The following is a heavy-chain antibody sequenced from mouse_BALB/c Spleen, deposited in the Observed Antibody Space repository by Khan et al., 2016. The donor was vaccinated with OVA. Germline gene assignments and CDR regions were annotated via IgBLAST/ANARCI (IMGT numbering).Heavy chain of an antibody. D-gene: IGHD2-1*01. CDR3: STHYGNPFAF. Sequence: EVELKQSGAELVKPGASVKLSCSASGFNIKDTYIHWMKQRPEQGLEWIGRIDPPNDDSKYGPKFQAKATLTADTSSNTTYLQRSGLTSEATAVYYCSTHYGNPFAFWGQGTLVSVSA. V-gene: IGHV14-3*02. J-gene: IGHJ3*01. CDR2: IDPPNDDS. CDR1: GFNIKDTY.